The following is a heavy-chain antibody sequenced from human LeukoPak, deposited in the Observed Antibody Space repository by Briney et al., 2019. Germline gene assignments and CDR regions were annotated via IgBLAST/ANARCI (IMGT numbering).Heavy chain of an antibody. V-gene: IGHV5-51*01. Sequence: GESLKISCKGSGYSFTSYWIGWVRQMPGKGLEWMGIIYPGDSDTRYSPSFQGQVTISADKSISTAYLQWSSLKASDTAMYYFAKHLLPSSNYGYYSSYSRDVWAKGPRSPSP. CDR1: GYSFTSYW. J-gene: IGHJ6*03. CDR2: IYPGDSDT. CDR3: AKHLLPSSNYGYYSSYSRDV. D-gene: IGHD4-11*01.